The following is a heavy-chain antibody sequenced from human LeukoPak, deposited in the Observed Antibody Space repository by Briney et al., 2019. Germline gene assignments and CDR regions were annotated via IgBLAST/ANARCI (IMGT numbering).Heavy chain of an antibody. CDR3: ARSPYSNYPTSDY. CDR2: ISSDGRDT. V-gene: IGHV3-30*04. Sequence: GGSVRLSCAASGFTFTNYAMHWVRQAPGKGLEGLALISSDGRDTYYADSVKGRFTISRDNSKNTLFLQMNSLRAEDTAVYYCARSPYSNYPTSDYWGQGTLLSVSS. CDR1: GFTFTNYA. D-gene: IGHD4-11*01. J-gene: IGHJ4*02.